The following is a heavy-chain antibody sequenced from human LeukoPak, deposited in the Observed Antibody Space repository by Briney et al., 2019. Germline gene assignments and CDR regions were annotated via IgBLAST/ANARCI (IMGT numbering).Heavy chain of an antibody. CDR3: ARDGCTNGVCYSGNYYYYYMDV. J-gene: IGHJ6*03. CDR1: GYTFTGYY. Sequence: ASVKVSCKASGYTFTGYYMHWVRQAPGQGLEWMGWINPNSGGTNYAQKFQGRVTMTRDTSISTAYMELSRLRSDDTAVYYCARDGCTNGVCYSGNYYYYYMDVWGKGTTVTVSS. V-gene: IGHV1-2*02. D-gene: IGHD2-8*01. CDR2: INPNSGGT.